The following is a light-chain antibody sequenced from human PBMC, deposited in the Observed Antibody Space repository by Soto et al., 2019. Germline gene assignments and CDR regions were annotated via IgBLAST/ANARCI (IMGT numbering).Light chain of an antibody. CDR1: QSIGNF. V-gene: IGKV1-39*01. J-gene: IGKJ1*01. Sequence: DIQMTQSPSSLSASVGDRVSITCRASQSIGNFLNWNQVKPGEAPKLLIYVTSSLQSGVPSRFSGSGSGTDFTLTLSSLQPEDFATYYCQQSYATPRTFGQGTKVDIK. CDR3: QQSYATPRT. CDR2: VTS.